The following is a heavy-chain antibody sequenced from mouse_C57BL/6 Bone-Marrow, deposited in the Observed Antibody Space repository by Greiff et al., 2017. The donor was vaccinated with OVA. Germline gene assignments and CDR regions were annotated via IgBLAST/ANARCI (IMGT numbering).Heavy chain of an antibody. CDR3: ASSITTVVEGYYAMDY. D-gene: IGHD1-1*01. CDR2: ISYDGSN. Sequence: EVKLQESGPGLVKPSQSLSLTCSVTGYSITSGYYWNWIRQFPGNKLEWMGYISYDGSNNYNPSLKNRISITRDTSKNQFFLKLNSVTTEDTATYYCASSITTVVEGYYAMDYWGQGTSVTVSS. V-gene: IGHV3-6*01. CDR1: GYSITSGYY. J-gene: IGHJ4*01.